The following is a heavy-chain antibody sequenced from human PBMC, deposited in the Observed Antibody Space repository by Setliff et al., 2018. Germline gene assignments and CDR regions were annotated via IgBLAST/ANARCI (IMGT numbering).Heavy chain of an antibody. CDR3: ANVYSGYD. J-gene: IGHJ4*02. D-gene: IGHD5-12*01. Sequence: ASVKVSCKASGYTFTSYDINWVRQATGQGLEWMGGFDPEDGETIYAQKFQGRVTMTEDTSTDTAYMELSSLRSEDTAVYYCANVYSGYDWGQGTLVTVSS. CDR2: FDPEDGET. V-gene: IGHV1-24*01. CDR1: GYTFTSYD.